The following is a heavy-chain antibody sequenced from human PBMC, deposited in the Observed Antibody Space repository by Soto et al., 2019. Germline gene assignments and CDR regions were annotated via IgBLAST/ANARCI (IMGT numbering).Heavy chain of an antibody. J-gene: IGHJ4*02. V-gene: IGHV1-3*01. CDR3: ARDQEQWPYD. CDR1: GYTFTRYS. CDR2: INVGNGNT. D-gene: IGHD6-19*01. Sequence: QVQLVQSGAEVKKPGASVKVSCKASGYTFTRYSMHWVRQAPGQRLEWMGWINVGNGNTKYSQKFQGRVTITRDTSASTAYMEMSSLRSEDTAVYYCARDQEQWPYDWGQGTLVTVSS.